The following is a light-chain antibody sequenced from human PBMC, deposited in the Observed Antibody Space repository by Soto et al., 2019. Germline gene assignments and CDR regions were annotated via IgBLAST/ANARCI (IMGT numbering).Light chain of an antibody. CDR1: QGNVKY. CDR2: EAS. V-gene: IGKV1-17*03. J-gene: IGKJ4*01. Sequence: DIQMTQSPSAMSASVGDRVTITCRASQGNVKYFAWFQQKPGKAPKRLIYEASSLQSGVPARLSGSGSGTEFTLTISSLQPEDSAVYYCLQHDSYPLTFGGGTKVEIK. CDR3: LQHDSYPLT.